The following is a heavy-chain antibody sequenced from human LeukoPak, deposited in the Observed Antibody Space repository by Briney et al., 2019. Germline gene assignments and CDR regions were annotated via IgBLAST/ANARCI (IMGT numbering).Heavy chain of an antibody. V-gene: IGHV5-51*01. Sequence: GESLKISCKGSGYSFTKFWIGWVRQMPGKGLEWMGIIYPGDYDTRYSPSFQGQVTISVDKSINTAYLQWSSLKASDTAMYFCARPPYYDFWNGYYPDYWGQRTLVTASS. CDR3: ARPPYYDFWNGYYPDY. J-gene: IGHJ4*02. D-gene: IGHD3-3*01. CDR2: IYPGDYDT. CDR1: GYSFTKFW.